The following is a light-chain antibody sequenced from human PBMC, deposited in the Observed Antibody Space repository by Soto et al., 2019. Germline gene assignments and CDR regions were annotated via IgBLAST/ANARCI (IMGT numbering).Light chain of an antibody. CDR3: MQATQFPYT. CDR1: QSLVHTNGNPY. CDR2: EIS. J-gene: IGKJ2*01. Sequence: IVMTQPPLASPVTLGQPASISCRSSQSLVHTNGNPYLSWLHQRPGQPPRLLIYEISNRFSGVPDRFSGSGAGADFTLRISRVAAEDVGVYYCMQATQFPYTFGQGTKLEIK. V-gene: IGKV2-24*01.